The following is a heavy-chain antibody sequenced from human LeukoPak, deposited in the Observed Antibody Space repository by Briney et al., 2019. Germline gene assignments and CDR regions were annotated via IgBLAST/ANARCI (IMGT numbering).Heavy chain of an antibody. CDR1: GGSISSYY. D-gene: IGHD6-13*01. J-gene: IGHJ4*02. Sequence: KSSETLSLTCTVSGGSISSYYWSWIRQPPGKGLEWIGYIYYSGTTNYNPSLKSRVTISVVTSKNQFSLKLSSVTAADTAVYYCARVSGSSWYYFDYWGQGTLVTVSS. CDR3: ARVSGSSWYYFDY. V-gene: IGHV4-59*08. CDR2: IYYSGTT.